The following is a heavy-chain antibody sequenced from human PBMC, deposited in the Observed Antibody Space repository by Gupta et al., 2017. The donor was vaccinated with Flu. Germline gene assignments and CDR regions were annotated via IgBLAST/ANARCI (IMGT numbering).Heavy chain of an antibody. D-gene: IGHD3-9*01. J-gene: IGHJ6*02. Sequence: EVQLVESGGGLVQPGGSLRLSCAASGFTFSRYWLHWVSQAPGKGLVWVSRINSDGSSTSYADSVKGRFTISRDNAKNTLYLQMNSLRAEDTAVYYCARALTYSLRYFDWSANYYGMDVWGQGTTVTVSS. CDR2: INSDGSST. CDR1: GFTFSRYW. CDR3: ARALTYSLRYFDWSANYYGMDV. V-gene: IGHV3-74*01.